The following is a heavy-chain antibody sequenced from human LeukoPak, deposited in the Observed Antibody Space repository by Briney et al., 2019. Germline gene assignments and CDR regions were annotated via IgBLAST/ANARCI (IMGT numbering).Heavy chain of an antibody. CDR1: GYTFTGYY. V-gene: IGHV1-2*06. Sequence: ASVKVSCKASGYTFTGYYMHWVRQAPGQGLEWMGRINPNSGGTEYEQKFQGRVTMTRDTSISTAYMELIRLISDDTAVYYCARDLSSTPNWEFDYWGQGTLVTVSS. CDR3: ARDLSSTPNWEFDY. J-gene: IGHJ4*02. CDR2: INPNSGGT. D-gene: IGHD7-27*01.